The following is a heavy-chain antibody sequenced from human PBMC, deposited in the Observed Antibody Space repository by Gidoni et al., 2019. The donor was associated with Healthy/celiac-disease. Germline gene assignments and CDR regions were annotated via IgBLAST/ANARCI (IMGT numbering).Heavy chain of an antibody. J-gene: IGHJ5*02. CDR2: IYYSGST. D-gene: IGHD6-13*01. V-gene: IGHV4-39*07. Sequence: QLPLQESGPGLVKPSETLSLTCTVSGCSISSSSYYWGWIRQPPGKGLEWIGSIYYSGSTYYNPSLKSRVTISVDTSKNQFSLKLSSVTAADTAVYYCARFHSSSWYWFDPWGQGTLVTVSS. CDR1: GCSISSSSYY. CDR3: ARFHSSSWYWFDP.